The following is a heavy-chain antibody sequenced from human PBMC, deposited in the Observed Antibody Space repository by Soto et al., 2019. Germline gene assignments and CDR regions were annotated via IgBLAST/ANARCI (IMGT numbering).Heavy chain of an antibody. V-gene: IGHV4-59*01. J-gene: IGHJ3*02. CDR2: VYYSGST. D-gene: IGHD3-22*01. Sequence: PSETLSLTCTVSGASISSSYWSWIRQSAGKGLEWIGYVYYSGSTNYNPSLKSRVTISVDKSKNQFSLKLSSVTAADTAVYYCARGYYDSSGQSNTFDIWGQGTMVTVSS. CDR3: ARGYYDSSGQSNTFDI. CDR1: GASISSSY.